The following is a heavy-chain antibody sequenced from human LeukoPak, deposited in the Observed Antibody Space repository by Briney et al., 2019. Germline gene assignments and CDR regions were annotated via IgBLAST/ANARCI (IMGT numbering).Heavy chain of an antibody. CDR3: ARRNIVVVPAAKYYYYYYMDV. CDR2: IYPGDSDT. Sequence: GESLKISCKGSGYSLTSYWIGWVRQMPGKGLEWMGIIYPGDSDTRYSPSFQGQVTISADKSISTAYLQWSSLKASDTAMYYCARRNIVVVPAAKYYYYYYMDVWGKGTTVTVSS. J-gene: IGHJ6*03. CDR1: GYSLTSYW. V-gene: IGHV5-51*01. D-gene: IGHD2-2*01.